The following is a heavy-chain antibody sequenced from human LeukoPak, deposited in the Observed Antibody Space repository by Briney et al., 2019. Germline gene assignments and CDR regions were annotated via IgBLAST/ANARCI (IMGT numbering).Heavy chain of an antibody. J-gene: IGHJ4*02. V-gene: IGHV4-61*02. CDR3: ARGSQFNYDSTGYYSHDY. D-gene: IGHD3-22*01. CDR2: IYTSGST. CDR1: GGSISSGSYY. Sequence: SQTLSLTCTVSGGSISSGSYYWSWIRQPAGKGLEWIGRIYTSGSTNYNPSLKSRAIISVDTSKNQFSLKLSSVTAADTAIYYCARGSQFNYDSTGYYSHDYWGQGTLVTVSS.